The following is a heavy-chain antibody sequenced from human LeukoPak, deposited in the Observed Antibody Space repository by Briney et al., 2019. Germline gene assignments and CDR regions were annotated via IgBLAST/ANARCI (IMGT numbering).Heavy chain of an antibody. CDR2: LSYDGSIK. Sequence: GGSLRLSCVASGFPFSSYSFHWVRQAPGKGLEWVALLSYDGSIKHYADSVKGRFTLSRDNSKSSVYLQMDSLKADDTAVYYCARSVSTWYRIDYWGQGTLVTVSS. D-gene: IGHD6-13*01. CDR1: GFPFSSYS. V-gene: IGHV3-30*01. J-gene: IGHJ4*02. CDR3: ARSVSTWYRIDY.